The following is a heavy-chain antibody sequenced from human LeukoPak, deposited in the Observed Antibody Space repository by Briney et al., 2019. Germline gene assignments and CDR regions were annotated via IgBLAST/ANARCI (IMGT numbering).Heavy chain of an antibody. CDR1: GFTFSSYG. V-gene: IGHV3-33*01. Sequence: GGSLRLSCAASGFTFSSYGMHWVRQAPGKGLEWVAVIWYDGSNKYYADSVKGRFTISRDNSKNTLYLQMNSLRAEDTAVCYCARESGPGYCSGGSCYIDYWGQGTLVTVSS. D-gene: IGHD2-15*01. CDR3: ARESGPGYCSGGSCYIDY. J-gene: IGHJ4*02. CDR2: IWYDGSNK.